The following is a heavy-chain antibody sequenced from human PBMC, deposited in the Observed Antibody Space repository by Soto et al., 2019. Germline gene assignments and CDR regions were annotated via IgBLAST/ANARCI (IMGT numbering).Heavy chain of an antibody. CDR2: ISYDGSNK. CDR1: GFTFSSYG. CDR3: AKEGSSWSDFDY. D-gene: IGHD6-13*01. V-gene: IGHV3-30*18. J-gene: IGHJ4*02. Sequence: GGSLRLSCAASGFTFSSYGMHWVRQAPGKGLEWVAVISYDGSNKYYADSVKGRFTISRDNSKNTLYLQMNSLRAEDTAVYYCAKEGSSWSDFDYWGQGTLVTVSS.